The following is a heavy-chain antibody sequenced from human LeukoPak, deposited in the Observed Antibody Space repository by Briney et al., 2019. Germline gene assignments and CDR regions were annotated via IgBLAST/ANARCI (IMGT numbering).Heavy chain of an antibody. CDR2: INPNSGGT. CDR1: GYTFTGYY. V-gene: IGHV1-2*02. D-gene: IGHD6-13*01. J-gene: IGHJ4*02. CDR3: ARDPDSSSWFDY. Sequence: ASVKVSCKASGYTFTGYYMHWVRQAPGQGLGWMGWINPNSGGTKYAQKFQGRVTMTWDTSISTAYMELSSLRSDDTAVYYCARDPDSSSWFDYWGQGTLVTVSS.